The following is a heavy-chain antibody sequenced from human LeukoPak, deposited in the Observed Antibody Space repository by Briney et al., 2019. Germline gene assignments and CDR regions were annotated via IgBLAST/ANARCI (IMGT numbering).Heavy chain of an antibody. J-gene: IGHJ4*02. CDR2: INPNSGGT. V-gene: IGHV1-2*02. Sequence: ASVKVSYKASGYTFTGYYMHCGRQGPGQGLEWMGWINPNSGGTNYAQKLQGRVTMTMETFISTACMELSTLRSDDTAMYYCARDLQLRLQGYFDYWGQGTLVTVSS. CDR3: ARDLQLRLQGYFDY. CDR1: GYTFTGYY. D-gene: IGHD5-18*01.